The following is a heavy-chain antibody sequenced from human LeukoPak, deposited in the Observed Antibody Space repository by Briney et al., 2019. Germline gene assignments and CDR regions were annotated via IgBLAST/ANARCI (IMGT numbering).Heavy chain of an antibody. CDR2: IYYRGST. D-gene: IGHD3-22*01. J-gene: IGHJ1*01. Sequence: PSETLSLTCTVSGGSIRSYYWSWLRQPPGKGLEGVGYIYYRGSTNYNPSLKSRVTISVDTSKNQFSLKLSSVTAADTAVYYCARGVSYYDSSGYYNEYFQHWGQGTLVTVSS. V-gene: IGHV4-59*08. CDR1: GGSIRSYY. CDR3: ARGVSYYDSSGYYNEYFQH.